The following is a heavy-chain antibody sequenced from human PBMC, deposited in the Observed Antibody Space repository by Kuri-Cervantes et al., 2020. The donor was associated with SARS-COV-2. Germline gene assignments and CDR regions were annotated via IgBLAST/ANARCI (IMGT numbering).Heavy chain of an antibody. CDR1: GGSISSND. Sequence: LSLTCAVSGGSISSNDWWNWVRQPPGKGLEWVAVISYDGSNKYYADSVKGRFTISRDNSKNTLYLQMNSLRAEDTAVYYCARDSDPYCSSTSCGDGMDVWGQGTTVTVSS. CDR3: ARDSDPYCSSTSCGDGMDV. CDR2: ISYDGSNK. V-gene: IGHV3-30-3*01. D-gene: IGHD2-2*01. J-gene: IGHJ6*02.